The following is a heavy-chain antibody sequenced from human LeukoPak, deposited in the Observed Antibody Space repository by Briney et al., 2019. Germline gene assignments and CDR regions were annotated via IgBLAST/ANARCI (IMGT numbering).Heavy chain of an antibody. CDR3: ARTLASDCGGDCYSPHFDY. CDR2: IYYRGST. CDR1: GGSISSGGYY. J-gene: IGHJ4*02. Sequence: PSQTLSLTCTVSGGSISSGGYYWSWIRQHPGKGLEWIGYIYYRGSTYYNPSLKSRVTISVDTSKNQFSLKLSSVTAADTAVYYCARTLASDCGGDCYSPHFDYWGQGTLVTVSS. D-gene: IGHD2-21*02. V-gene: IGHV4-31*03.